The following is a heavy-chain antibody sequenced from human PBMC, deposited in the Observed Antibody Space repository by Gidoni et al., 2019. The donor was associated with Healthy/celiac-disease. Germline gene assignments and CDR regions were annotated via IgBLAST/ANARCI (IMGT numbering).Heavy chain of an antibody. CDR3: ARAPAVSSEKGYYYGSGSYYYYYYGMDV. Sequence: QVQLQESGPGLVKPSQTLSLTCPVPGGSISSGGYYWSWIRQHPGQGLEWIGYIYYSGSTYYNPALKSRVTISVDTSKNQFSLKLSSVTAADTAVYYCARAPAVSSEKGYYYGSGSYYYYYYGMDVWGQGTTVTVSS. V-gene: IGHV4-31*03. CDR1: GGSISSGGYY. D-gene: IGHD3-10*01. J-gene: IGHJ6*02. CDR2: IYYSGST.